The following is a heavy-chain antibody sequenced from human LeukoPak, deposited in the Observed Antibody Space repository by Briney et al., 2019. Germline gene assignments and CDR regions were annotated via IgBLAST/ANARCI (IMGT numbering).Heavy chain of an antibody. V-gene: IGHV4-61*01. CDR3: ARATYSSGWTFDY. D-gene: IGHD6-19*01. J-gene: IGHJ4*02. CDR1: GGSVSGGNCY. Sequence: SETLSLTCTVHGGSVSGGNCYWSWNRPRPGLGLKGDGYIYYSGSTHYTPSLKSRVTISADTSKNQFSLKLSSVTAADTAVYYCARATYSSGWTFDYWGQGTLVTVSS. CDR2: IYYSGST.